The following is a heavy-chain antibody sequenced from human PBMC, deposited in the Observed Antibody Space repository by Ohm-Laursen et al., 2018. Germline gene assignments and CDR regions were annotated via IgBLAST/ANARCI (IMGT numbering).Heavy chain of an antibody. CDR2: ISDTSRTT. V-gene: IGHV3-48*01. Sequence: SLRLSCTASGFIFSSYSMNWVRQAPGKGLEWISYISDTSRTTYYADSVTGRFTISRDNAKNSLYLQMTSLRAEDTAVYYCASQTALGNNILYWGQGTLVTVSS. CDR3: ASQTALGNNILY. J-gene: IGHJ4*02. CDR1: GFIFSSYS. D-gene: IGHD2/OR15-2a*01.